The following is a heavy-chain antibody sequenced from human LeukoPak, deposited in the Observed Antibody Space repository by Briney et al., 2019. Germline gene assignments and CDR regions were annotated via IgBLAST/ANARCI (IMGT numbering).Heavy chain of an antibody. J-gene: IGHJ5*02. CDR3: ARARYCSGGSCYSGGGWFDP. D-gene: IGHD2-15*01. CDR1: GGSFSGYY. CDR2: INHSGST. Sequence: SETLSLTCAVYGGSFSGYYWSWIRQPPGKGLEWIGEINHSGSTNYNPSLKSRVTISVDTSKNQFSLTLSSVTAADTAVYYCARARYCSGGSCYSGGGWFDPWGQGTLVTVSS. V-gene: IGHV4-34*01.